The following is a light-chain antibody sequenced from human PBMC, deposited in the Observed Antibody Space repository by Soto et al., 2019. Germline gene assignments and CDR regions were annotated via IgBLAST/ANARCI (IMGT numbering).Light chain of an antibody. CDR1: QGVCRY. V-gene: IGKV3-11*01. CDR2: AAA. J-gene: IGKJ4*01. CDR3: QQVNYYPFT. Sequence: DIVLTQSPSTLSSSLGERVTITCRASQGVCRYFAWFQQKPGQAPRILVYAAAVWPAGIPARFSGTGSATEFILIINGLQTEDFATYYCQQVNYYPFTFGGGTKLDIK.